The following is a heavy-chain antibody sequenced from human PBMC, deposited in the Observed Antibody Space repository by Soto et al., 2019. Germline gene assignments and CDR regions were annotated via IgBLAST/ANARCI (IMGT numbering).Heavy chain of an antibody. V-gene: IGHV3-73*01. CDR1: GFSFSGSA. CDR2: IRAKSNKYAT. CDR3: NSGSYYSSI. Sequence: GGSLTLSCAASGFSFSGSAIHWVRQASGKGLVWVGRIRAKSNKYATLYAESLKGRFTISRDDSQSTAYLEMNSLKTEDTAGYYCNSGSYYSSIWGQGTLVTVSS. D-gene: IGHD1-26*01. J-gene: IGHJ4*02.